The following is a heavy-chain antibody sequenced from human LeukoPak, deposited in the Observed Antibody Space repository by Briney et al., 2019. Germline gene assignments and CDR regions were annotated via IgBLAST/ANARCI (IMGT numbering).Heavy chain of an antibody. CDR3: AKFLPTHIVVANYYFDY. J-gene: IGHJ4*02. Sequence: GGSLRLSCAASGFTFSSYAISWVRQAPGEGLGWVSAISGSGGSTYYADSVKGRFTTSRDNSKNTLHLQMNSLRAEDTAVYYCAKFLPTHIVVANYYFDYWGQGTLVTVSS. D-gene: IGHD2-21*01. V-gene: IGHV3-23*01. CDR1: GFTFSSYA. CDR2: ISGSGGST.